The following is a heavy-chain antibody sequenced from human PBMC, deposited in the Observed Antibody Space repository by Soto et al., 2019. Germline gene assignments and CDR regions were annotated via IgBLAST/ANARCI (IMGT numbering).Heavy chain of an antibody. CDR1: GYTFTRYG. CDR2: INTYNGNT. V-gene: IGHV1-18*01. Sequence: QVQLVQSGAEVKNPGASVKVSCKASGYTFTRYGIGRARQAPGQGLEWMGWINTYNGNTNYAQNVQGRVTLTTDTSTSTAYMELRSLRSHDTAIYYCAMVDVYVTPSPQDVWGQGTTVIVSS. CDR3: AMVDVYVTPSPQDV. J-gene: IGHJ6*02. D-gene: IGHD3-16*01.